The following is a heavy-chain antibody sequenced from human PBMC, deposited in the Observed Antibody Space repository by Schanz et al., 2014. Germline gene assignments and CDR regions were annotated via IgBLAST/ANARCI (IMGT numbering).Heavy chain of an antibody. CDR2: ISWNSGSV. J-gene: IGHJ4*02. CDR3: AKVQTHTLYGGNSCFDY. CDR1: GFTFDDYA. D-gene: IGHD2-21*02. Sequence: EVQLVESGGGLIQPGGSLRLSCAVSGFTFDDYAMHWVRQAPGKGLEWVSGISWNSGSVGYADSVKGRFTISRDNAKNSLYLQMNSLRPEDTALYYCAKVQTHTLYGGNSCFDYWGQGTLVTVSS. V-gene: IGHV3-9*01.